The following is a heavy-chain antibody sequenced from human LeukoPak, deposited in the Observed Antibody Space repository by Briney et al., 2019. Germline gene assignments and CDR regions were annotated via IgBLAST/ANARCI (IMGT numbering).Heavy chain of an antibody. J-gene: IGHJ4*02. CDR2: IYYSGST. CDR1: GGSISSYY. D-gene: IGHD3-22*01. Sequence: PSETLSLTCTVSGGSISSYYWSWIRQPPGKGLDWIGYIYYSGSTNYNPSLKSRVTISVDTSKNQFSLKLSSVTAADTAVYYCARETIDSSGYFDYWGQGTLVTVSS. V-gene: IGHV4-59*01. CDR3: ARETIDSSGYFDY.